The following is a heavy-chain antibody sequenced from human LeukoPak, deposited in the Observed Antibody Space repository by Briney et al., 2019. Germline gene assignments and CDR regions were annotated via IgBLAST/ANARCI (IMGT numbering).Heavy chain of an antibody. Sequence: SETLSLTCTVSGASISTYYWSWIRQPAGKGLEWIGRIYISGSTSYNPSLKSRVTMSVDTSKNQFSLKLSSVTAADTATYYCAREFSTGYYLHWGQGTLVTVSS. V-gene: IGHV4-4*07. J-gene: IGHJ4*02. D-gene: IGHD3-22*01. CDR1: GASISTYY. CDR2: IYISGST. CDR3: AREFSTGYYLH.